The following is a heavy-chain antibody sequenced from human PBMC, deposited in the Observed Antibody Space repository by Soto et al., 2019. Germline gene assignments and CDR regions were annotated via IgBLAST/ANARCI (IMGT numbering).Heavy chain of an antibody. CDR3: ARVTGTSPPRFDY. Sequence: EVQLVESGGGLVQPGGSLRLSCAASGFTFSSYSMNWVRQAPGKGLEWLSYISDRSTTIYYADSVKGRFTISRDNAKNSLYLQMNSLRDEDTAVYYCARVTGTSPPRFDYWGQGTLVTVSS. CDR2: ISDRSTTI. J-gene: IGHJ4*02. D-gene: IGHD1-7*01. V-gene: IGHV3-48*02. CDR1: GFTFSSYS.